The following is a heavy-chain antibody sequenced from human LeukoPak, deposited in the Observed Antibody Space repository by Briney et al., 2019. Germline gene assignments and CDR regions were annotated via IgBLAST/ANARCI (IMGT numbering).Heavy chain of an antibody. V-gene: IGHV3-11*01. Sequence: GGSLRLSCAASGFTFSDYYMSWIRQAPGKGLEWVSYISSSGSTIYYADSVKGRFTISRDNAKNSLYLQMNSLRAEDTAVYYCARWERMITMVRTQPSRYNWFDPWGQGTLVTVSS. D-gene: IGHD3-10*01. J-gene: IGHJ5*02. CDR3: ARWERMITMVRTQPSRYNWFDP. CDR2: ISSSGSTI. CDR1: GFTFSDYY.